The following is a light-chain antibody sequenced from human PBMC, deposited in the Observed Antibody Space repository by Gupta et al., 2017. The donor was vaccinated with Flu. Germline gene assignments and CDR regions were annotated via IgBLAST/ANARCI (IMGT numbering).Light chain of an antibody. J-gene: IGKJ4*01. CDR3: QQYSRSPRLT. V-gene: IGKV3-20*01. Sequence: ETVLTQSPGTLSLSPGERATLSCRASQSVSNNFLAWYQQKPGQAPRLFIYAASSRATGIPDRFSGSGSGTDFTLTIRRLEPEDSAVYYCQQYSRSPRLTFGGGTKVEIK. CDR2: AAS. CDR1: QSVSNNF.